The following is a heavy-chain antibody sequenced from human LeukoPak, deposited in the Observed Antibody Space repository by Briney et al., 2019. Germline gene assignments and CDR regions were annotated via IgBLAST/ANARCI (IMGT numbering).Heavy chain of an antibody. J-gene: IGHJ4*02. Sequence: ASVKVSCKASGYTFTSYGISWVRQAPGQGLEWMGWISACNGNTNYAQKLQGRVTMTTDTSTSTAYMELRSLRSDDTAVYYCARLLDGSSYLRWYYFDYWGQGALVTVSS. CDR3: ARLLDGSSYLRWYYFDY. CDR2: ISACNGNT. V-gene: IGHV1-18*01. D-gene: IGHD3-3*01. CDR1: GYTFTSYG.